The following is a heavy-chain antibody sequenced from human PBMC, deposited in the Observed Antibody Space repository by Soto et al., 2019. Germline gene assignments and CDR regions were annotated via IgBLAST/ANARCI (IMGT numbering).Heavy chain of an antibody. CDR2: ISYDGSLQ. J-gene: IGHJ4*02. CDR1: GFAFSSYG. V-gene: IGHV3-30*03. D-gene: IGHD5-18*01. Sequence: QAQLVESGGGVVQPGRSLRHSCAASGFAFSSYGMHWDRQAPGTGLEWVAVISYDGSLQHYADSVKGRFTISRDNAKNMVLLQMSSLRAEDTAVYYCVSDRGYGHASVPYSWGQGTLVSVSS. CDR3: VSDRGYGHASVPYS.